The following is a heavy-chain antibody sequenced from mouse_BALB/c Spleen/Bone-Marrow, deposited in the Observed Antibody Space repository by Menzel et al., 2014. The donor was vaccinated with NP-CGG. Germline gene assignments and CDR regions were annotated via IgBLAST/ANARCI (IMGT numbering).Heavy chain of an antibody. CDR3: VREAHWSFFTF. CDR1: GYTFTYYT. V-gene: IGHV1-4*01. J-gene: IGHJ3*01. Sequence: QVQLQQSGAELARPGASVRMSCRTSGYTFTYYTMYWVKQRPGQGLEWIGYINPTSNYTNYNQKFKDKATLTADTSSNTAYMQLSSLTSEDSAVYYCVREAHWSFFTFWGQGTLVTVSA. CDR2: INPTSNYT.